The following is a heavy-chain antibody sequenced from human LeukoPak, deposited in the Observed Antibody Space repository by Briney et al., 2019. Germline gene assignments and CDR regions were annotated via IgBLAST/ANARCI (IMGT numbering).Heavy chain of an antibody. Sequence: GGSLRLSCAASGFTFSSYAMSWVRQAPGKGLEWVSAISGSGGSTYYADSVKGRFTISRDNAKNSLYLQMNSLRAEDMALYYSAKGNGLRYFDWLTGAFDIWGQGTMVTVSS. CDR2: ISGSGGST. V-gene: IGHV3-23*01. CDR3: AKGNGLRYFDWLTGAFDI. J-gene: IGHJ3*02. D-gene: IGHD3-9*01. CDR1: GFTFSSYA.